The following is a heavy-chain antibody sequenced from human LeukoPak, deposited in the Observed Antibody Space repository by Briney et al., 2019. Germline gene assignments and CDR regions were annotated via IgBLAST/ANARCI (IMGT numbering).Heavy chain of an antibody. V-gene: IGHV1-8*03. D-gene: IGHD6-13*01. CDR3: AREDGQQLAAGQGWFDP. J-gene: IGHJ5*02. Sequence: GASVKVSCKASGYSFTNYDINWVRQATGQGLEWMGWMNPKSGDTGYSQKFQGRVFITRDTSINTAYMELSSLGSDDTAVYYCAREDGQQLAAGQGWFDPWGQGTLVTVSS. CDR1: GYSFTNYD. CDR2: MNPKSGDT.